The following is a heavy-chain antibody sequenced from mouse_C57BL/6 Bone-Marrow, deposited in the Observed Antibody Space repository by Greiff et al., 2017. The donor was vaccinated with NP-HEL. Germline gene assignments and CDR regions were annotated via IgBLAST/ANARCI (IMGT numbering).Heavy chain of an antibody. Sequence: EVQLQQSGAELVRPGASVKLSCTASGFNIKDDYMHWVKQRPEQGLAWIGWIDPENGDPEYASKFQGKATITADTSSNTAYLQLSSLTSEDTAVYYCRGYYGSSRYFDVWGTGTTVTVSS. CDR1: GFNIKDDY. J-gene: IGHJ1*03. CDR3: RGYYGSSRYFDV. D-gene: IGHD1-1*01. CDR2: IDPENGDP. V-gene: IGHV14-4*01.